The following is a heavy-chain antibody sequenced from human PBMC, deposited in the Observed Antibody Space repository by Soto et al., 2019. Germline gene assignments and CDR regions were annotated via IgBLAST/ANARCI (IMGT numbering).Heavy chain of an antibody. D-gene: IGHD4-17*01. CDR2: MNPSSGNT. CDR1: GYTFTSYD. V-gene: IGHV1-8*01. CDR3: ARTLYGDNVDY. Sequence: QVQLVQSGAEVKKPGASVKVSCKASGYTFTSYDINWARQATGQGLEWMGWMNPSSGNTGYAQKFQGRVTMTRNTSISTAYMELTSLRSGDTAVYYCARTLYGDNVDYWGQGTLVTVSS. J-gene: IGHJ4*02.